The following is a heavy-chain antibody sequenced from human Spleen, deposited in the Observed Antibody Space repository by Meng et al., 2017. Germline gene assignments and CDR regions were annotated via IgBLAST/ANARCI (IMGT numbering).Heavy chain of an antibody. CDR2: ISYEGTT. Sequence: QPQLQESGPGLVKPSEALSLTCSVSGGSISTSGYYWGWIRQPPGKGLEWVGTISYEGTTYYNPSLKSRVTVSADTSNNQFSLKLTSVTAADTAVFFCARHLTGYYWDWGQGTLVTVSS. V-gene: IGHV4-39*01. D-gene: IGHD1-26*01. J-gene: IGHJ4*02. CDR3: ARHLTGYYWD. CDR1: GGSISTSGYY.